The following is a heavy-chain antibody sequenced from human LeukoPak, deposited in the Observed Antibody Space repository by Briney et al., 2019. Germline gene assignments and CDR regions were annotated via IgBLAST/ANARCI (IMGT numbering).Heavy chain of an antibody. CDR1: GGTFSSYA. D-gene: IGHD2-2*02. CDR3: AGGPIDYCSSTSCYTRYYYYMDV. CDR2: IIPIFGTA. V-gene: IGHV1-69*05. J-gene: IGHJ6*03. Sequence: SVKVSCKASGGTFSSYAISWVRQAPGQGLEWMGGIIPIFGTANYAQKFQGRVTITTDESTSTAYKELSSLRSEDTAVYYCAGGPIDYCSSTSCYTRYYYYMDVWGKGTTVTVSS.